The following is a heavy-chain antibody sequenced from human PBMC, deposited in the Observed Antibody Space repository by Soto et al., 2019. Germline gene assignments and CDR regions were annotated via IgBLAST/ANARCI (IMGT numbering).Heavy chain of an antibody. Sequence: ESGPTLVNPTQTLTLTCTFSGFSLSTSGMRVSWIRQPPGKALQWLARIDWDDDKFYTTSLRTRLTIPKDTSKNQVVLTMTNMDPVDTATYYCAKTGTDGSWFDPWGQGTLVTVS. CDR2: IDWDDDK. CDR1: GFSLSTSGMR. V-gene: IGHV2-70*04. J-gene: IGHJ5*02. CDR3: AKTGTDGSWFDP. D-gene: IGHD1-1*01.